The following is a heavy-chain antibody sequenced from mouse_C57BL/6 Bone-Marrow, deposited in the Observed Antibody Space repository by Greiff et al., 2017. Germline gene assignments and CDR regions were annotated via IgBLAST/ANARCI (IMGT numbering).Heavy chain of an antibody. CDR3: ARERITRYFDV. CDR1: GFTFSDYY. V-gene: IGHV5-16*01. D-gene: IGHD2-4*01. CDR2: INYDGSST. Sequence: EVKLVESEGGLVQPGSSMKLSCTASGFTFSDYYMAWVRQVPEKGLEWVANINYDGSSTYYLDSLKSRFIISRDNAKNILYLQMSSLKSEDTATYYCARERITRYFDVGGTGTTVTVSS. J-gene: IGHJ1*03.